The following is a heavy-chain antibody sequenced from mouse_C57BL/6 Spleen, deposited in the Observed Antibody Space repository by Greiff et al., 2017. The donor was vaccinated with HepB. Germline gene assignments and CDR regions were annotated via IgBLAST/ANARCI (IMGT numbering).Heavy chain of an antibody. CDR3: ARGGYYGTPFAY. CDR2: IYPGDGDT. V-gene: IGHV1-82*01. CDR1: GYAFSSSW. J-gene: IGHJ3*01. Sequence: QVQLKQSGPELVKPGASVKISCKASGYAFSSSWMNWVKQRPGKGLEWIGRIYPGDGDTNYNGKFKGKATLTADKSSSTAYMQLSSLTSEDSAVYFCARGGYYGTPFAYWCQGTLVTVSA. D-gene: IGHD2-1*01.